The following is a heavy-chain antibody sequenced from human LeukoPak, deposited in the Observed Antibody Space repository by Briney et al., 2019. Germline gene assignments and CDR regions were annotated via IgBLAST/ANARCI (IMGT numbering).Heavy chain of an antibody. V-gene: IGHV4-34*01. D-gene: IGHD5-12*01. CDR2: INHSGST. CDR3: ARLWNGYRPPDY. J-gene: IGHJ4*02. CDR1: GGSFSGYY. Sequence: LETLSLTCAVYGGSFSGYYWSWIRQPPGKGLEWIGEINHSGSTNYNPSLKSRVTISVDTSKNQFSLKLSSVTAADTAVYYCARLWNGYRPPDYWGQGTLVTVSS.